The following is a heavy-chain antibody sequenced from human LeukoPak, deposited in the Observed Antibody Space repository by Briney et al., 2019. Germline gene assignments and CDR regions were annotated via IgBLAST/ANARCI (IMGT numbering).Heavy chain of an antibody. Sequence: GRSLRLSCAASGFTFSSYAMHWVRQAPGKGLEWVSAISGSGGSTYYADSVKGRFTISRDNSKNTLYLQMNSLRAEDTAVYYCAKDRRCSGGSCYFFDYWGQGTLVTVSS. V-gene: IGHV3-23*01. D-gene: IGHD2-15*01. J-gene: IGHJ4*02. CDR2: ISGSGGST. CDR3: AKDRRCSGGSCYFFDY. CDR1: GFTFSSYA.